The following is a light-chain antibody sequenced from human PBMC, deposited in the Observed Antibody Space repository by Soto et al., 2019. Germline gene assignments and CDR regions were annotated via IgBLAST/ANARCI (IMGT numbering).Light chain of an antibody. J-gene: IGKJ5*01. V-gene: IGKV1D-12*01. CDR1: QDIAGY. Sequence: DIPATQSQSSGSAYLGDKVTSTCRASQDIAGYLAWYQHKPGRTPELLIHGASRLQSGVPARFSGSGSGTDFTLSINSLQPEDFATYYCQQAYSLPITFGQRSRLEI. CDR2: GAS. CDR3: QQAYSLPIT.